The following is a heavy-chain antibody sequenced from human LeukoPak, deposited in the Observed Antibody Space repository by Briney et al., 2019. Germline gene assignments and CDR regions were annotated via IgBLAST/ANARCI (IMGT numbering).Heavy chain of an antibody. CDR1: GFTFSSYA. D-gene: IGHD3-16*02. V-gene: IGHV3-30*07. CDR2: ISYDGSNK. CDR3: AKELRDYVWGSYRLDY. Sequence: GGSLRLSCAASGFTFSSYAMHWVRQAPGKGLEWVAVISYDGSNKYYADSVKGRFTISRDNPKNTLYLQMNSLRAEDTAVYYCAKELRDYVWGSYRLDYWGQGTLVTVSS. J-gene: IGHJ4*02.